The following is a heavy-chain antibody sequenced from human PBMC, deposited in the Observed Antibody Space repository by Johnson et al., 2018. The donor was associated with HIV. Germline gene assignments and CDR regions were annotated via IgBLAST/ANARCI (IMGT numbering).Heavy chain of an antibody. V-gene: IGHV3-15*01. Sequence: MLLVESGGGLVQPGGSLRLSCAASGFTFSSHAMSWVRQAPGKGLEWLGHIKSEADGGTTDYAAPVKGKFIISRDDSKTTLYLQINSLKSEDTAVYYCATEPNAFDIWGQGTMVTVSS. CDR2: IKSEADGGTT. CDR1: GFTFSSHA. J-gene: IGHJ3*02. CDR3: ATEPNAFDI.